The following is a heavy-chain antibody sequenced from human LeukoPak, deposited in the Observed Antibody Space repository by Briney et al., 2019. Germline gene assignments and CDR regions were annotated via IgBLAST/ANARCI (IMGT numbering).Heavy chain of an antibody. D-gene: IGHD1-1*01. Sequence: PGGSLRLSCAASGFTFSDFWMHWVRQAPGKGLVWVSRINIDGGTTTYVDSVKGRFTISRDNAKNMLYLQMNSLRAEDTAVYYCARDPNGNWWFDPWGQGTLVTVSS. J-gene: IGHJ5*02. V-gene: IGHV3-74*01. CDR3: ARDPNGNWWFDP. CDR2: INIDGGTT. CDR1: GFTFSDFW.